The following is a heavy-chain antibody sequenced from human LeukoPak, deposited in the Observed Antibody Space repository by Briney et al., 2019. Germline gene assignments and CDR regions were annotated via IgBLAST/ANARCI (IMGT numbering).Heavy chain of an antibody. D-gene: IGHD3-22*01. J-gene: IGHJ5*02. CDR1: GYTFTGYY. Sequence: ASVKVSCKASGYTFTGYYIHWVRQAPGQGLEWMGWINPNSGGTNYAQKFQGRVTMTRDTSISTAYMELSRLRSDDTAVYYCARDYYYDSSGYYYSWGQGTLVTVSS. CDR3: ARDYYYDSSGYYYS. CDR2: INPNSGGT. V-gene: IGHV1-2*02.